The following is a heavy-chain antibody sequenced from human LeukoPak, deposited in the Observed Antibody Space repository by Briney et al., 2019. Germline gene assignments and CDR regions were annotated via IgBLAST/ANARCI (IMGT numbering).Heavy chain of an antibody. Sequence: PGRSLRLSCAASGFTFSSYAMHWVRQAPGKGLEWVAVISYDGSNKYYADSVKGRFTISRDNSKNTLYLQMNSLRAEDTAVYYCARDLRAGGSSGPIDYWGQGTLVTVSS. CDR3: ARDLRAGGSSGPIDY. J-gene: IGHJ4*02. CDR1: GFTFSSYA. CDR2: ISYDGSNK. V-gene: IGHV3-30-3*01. D-gene: IGHD6-19*01.